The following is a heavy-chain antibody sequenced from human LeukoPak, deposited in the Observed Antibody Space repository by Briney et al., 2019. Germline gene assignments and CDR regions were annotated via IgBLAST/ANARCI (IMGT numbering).Heavy chain of an antibody. CDR3: ARDETREIAD. J-gene: IGHJ4*02. D-gene: IGHD6-13*01. Sequence: GGSLRLSCAASGFTFSDYYMSWIRQAPGKGLEWVSVIYSGGSTYYADSVKGRFTISRDNSKNTLYLQMNSLRAEDTAVYYCARDETREIADWGQGTLVTVSS. CDR2: IYSGGST. V-gene: IGHV3-66*01. CDR1: GFTFSDYY.